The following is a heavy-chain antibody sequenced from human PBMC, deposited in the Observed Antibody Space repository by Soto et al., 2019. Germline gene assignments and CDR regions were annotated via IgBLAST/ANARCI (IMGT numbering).Heavy chain of an antibody. CDR2: IWYDGSNK. D-gene: IGHD3-3*01. CDR3: ERDPDPTIFGVDTGGWFDT. J-gene: IGHJ5*02. Sequence: GGSLRLSCAASGFTFSSYGMHWVRQAPGKGLEGVAVIWYDGSNKYYEDSVKGRLTISRDNSKNTLYLKMNSLRAEDTAVYYCERDPDPTIFGVDTGGWFDTWGQGTMVTVSS. CDR1: GFTFSSYG. V-gene: IGHV3-33*01.